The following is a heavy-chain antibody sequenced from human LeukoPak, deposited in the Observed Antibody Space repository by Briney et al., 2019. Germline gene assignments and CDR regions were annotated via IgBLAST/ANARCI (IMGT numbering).Heavy chain of an antibody. D-gene: IGHD1-26*01. CDR2: ISSSGSTI. J-gene: IGHJ4*02. V-gene: IGHV3-48*03. CDR3: ARVYGGSLDQYFDY. CDR1: GFTFSSYE. Sequence: GGSLRLSCAASGFTFSSYEMNWVRQAPGKGLEWVSYISSSGSTIYYADSVKGRFTISRDNAKNSLYLQMNSLRAEDTAVYYCARVYGGSLDQYFDYWGQGTLVTVSS.